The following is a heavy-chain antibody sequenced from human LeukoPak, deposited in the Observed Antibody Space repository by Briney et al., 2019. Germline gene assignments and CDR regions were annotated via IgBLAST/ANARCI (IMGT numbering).Heavy chain of an antibody. Sequence: PSETLSLTCAVYGGSFSGYYWSWIRQPPGKGLEWIGEINHSGSTNYNPSLKSRVTISVDTSKNQFPLKLSSVTAADTAVYYCAREDGYYDSRADAFDIWGQGTMVTVSS. CDR2: INHSGST. CDR1: GGSFSGYY. CDR3: AREDGYYDSRADAFDI. V-gene: IGHV4-34*01. J-gene: IGHJ3*02. D-gene: IGHD3-22*01.